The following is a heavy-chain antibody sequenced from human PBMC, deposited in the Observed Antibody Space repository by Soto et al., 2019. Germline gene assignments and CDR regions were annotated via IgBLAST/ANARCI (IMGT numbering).Heavy chain of an antibody. CDR1: GFTFSSYS. Sequence: PGGSLRLSCAASGFTFSSYSMNWVRQAPGKGLEWVSYISSNGGSTYYADSVKGRFTISRDNSKNTLYLQMSSLRAEDTAVYYCVKFDDFWSGYYPPRTEYDYWGQGTLVTVSS. D-gene: IGHD3-3*01. V-gene: IGHV3-64D*08. CDR2: ISSNGGST. J-gene: IGHJ4*02. CDR3: VKFDDFWSGYYPPRTEYDY.